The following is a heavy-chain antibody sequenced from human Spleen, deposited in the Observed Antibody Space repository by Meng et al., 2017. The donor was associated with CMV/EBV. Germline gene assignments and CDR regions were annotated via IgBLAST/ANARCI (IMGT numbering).Heavy chain of an antibody. CDR3: ARDPTGGDGYDY. D-gene: IGHD5-24*01. V-gene: IGHV3-21*01. Sequence: GESLKISCAASGFTFSSYSMNWVCQAPGKGLEWVSSISSSSSYIYYADSVKGRFTISRDNAKNSLYLQMNSLRAEDTAVYYCARDPTGGDGYDYWGQGTLVTVSS. CDR2: ISSSSSYI. J-gene: IGHJ4*02. CDR1: GFTFSSYS.